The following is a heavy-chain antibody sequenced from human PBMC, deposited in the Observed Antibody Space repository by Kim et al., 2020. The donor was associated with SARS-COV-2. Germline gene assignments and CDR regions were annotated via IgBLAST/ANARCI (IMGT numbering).Heavy chain of an antibody. CDR3: ASLGFGVVRGDY. J-gene: IGHJ4*02. D-gene: IGHD3-3*01. Sequence: NYAQKFQGRVTMTRDTSISTAYMELSRLRSDDTAVYYCASLGFGVVRGDYWGQGTLVTVSS. V-gene: IGHV1-2*02.